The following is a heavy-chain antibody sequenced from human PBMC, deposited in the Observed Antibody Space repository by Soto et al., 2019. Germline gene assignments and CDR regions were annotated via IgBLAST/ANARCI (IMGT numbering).Heavy chain of an antibody. CDR2: ISPYNGNT. CDR1: GYTFVSYG. CDR3: ASDATAVYTVTNLPPYYGMDV. D-gene: IGHD4-17*01. Sequence: QIQLVQSGAEVKKPGASVKVSCKASGYTFVSYGINWVRQAPGQGLEWMGWISPYNGNTNYAQIVQGRVTMTTDTSTSTAHTGLRSLRSYDTAVYYCASDATAVYTVTNLPPYYGMDVWGQGTTVTVSS. V-gene: IGHV1-18*01. J-gene: IGHJ6*02.